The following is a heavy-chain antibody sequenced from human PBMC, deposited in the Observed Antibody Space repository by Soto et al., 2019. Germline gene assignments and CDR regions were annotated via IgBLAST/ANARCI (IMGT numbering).Heavy chain of an antibody. D-gene: IGHD2-2*02. J-gene: IGHJ5*02. CDR1: GGSISSYY. V-gene: IGHV4-4*07. Sequence: NPSETLSLTCTVSGGSISSYYWSWIRQPAGKGLAWIGRIYPSGSTNYNPSLKSRVTMSVATSKNQFSLKLSSVTAADTAVYYCARDLRRRRYCSSTSCYTIWFDPWGQGTLVTAPQ. CDR2: IYPSGST. CDR3: ARDLRRRRYCSSTSCYTIWFDP.